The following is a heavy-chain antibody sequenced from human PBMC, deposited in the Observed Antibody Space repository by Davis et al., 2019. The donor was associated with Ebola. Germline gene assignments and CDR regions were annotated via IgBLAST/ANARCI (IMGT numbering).Heavy chain of an antibody. CDR1: GDSMSRNIPA. Sequence: HSQTLSLTCAISGDSMSRNIPAWNWIRQSPSRGLEWLGRTYYNSKWYHDYALSVKSRITINLDTSKNQFSLQLNSVTPEDTAVYYCARGWLRTGLDIWGQGTMVIVSS. V-gene: IGHV6-1*01. CDR3: ARGWLRTGLDI. D-gene: IGHD5-24*01. J-gene: IGHJ3*02. CDR2: TYYNSKWYH.